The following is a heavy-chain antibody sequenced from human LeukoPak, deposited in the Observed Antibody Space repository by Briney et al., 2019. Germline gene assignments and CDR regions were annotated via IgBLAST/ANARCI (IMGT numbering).Heavy chain of an antibody. D-gene: IGHD3-10*01. V-gene: IGHV3-21*01. CDR3: ARGSLVHYYGSGSYRIRAGFDY. CDR2: ISTSSSYL. Sequence: PGGSLRLSCAASGFTFSSYNMNWVRQAPGKGLEWVSSISTSSSYLYYTDSVKGRFTVSRDNARTSLYLQMNSLRAEDTAVYYCARGSLVHYYGSGSYRIRAGFDYWGQGTLVTVSS. CDR1: GFTFSSYN. J-gene: IGHJ4*02.